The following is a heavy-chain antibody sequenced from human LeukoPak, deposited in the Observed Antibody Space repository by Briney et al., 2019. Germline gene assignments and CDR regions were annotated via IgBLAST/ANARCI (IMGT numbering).Heavy chain of an antibody. V-gene: IGHV1-8*01. CDR1: GYTFTSYD. D-gene: IGHD4/OR15-4a*01. CDR2: MNPNSGNT. CDR3: ASGIQLGLYYYYYYGMDV. Sequence: ASVKVSCKASGYTFTSYDINWVRQATGQGLEWMGWMNPNSGNTGYAQKFQGRVTMTRNTSISTAYMELSSLRSEDTAVYYCASGIQLGLYYYYYYGMDVWGQGTTVTVSS. J-gene: IGHJ6*02.